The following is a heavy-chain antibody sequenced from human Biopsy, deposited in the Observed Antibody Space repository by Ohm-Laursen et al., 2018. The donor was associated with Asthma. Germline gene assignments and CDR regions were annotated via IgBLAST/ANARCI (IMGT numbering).Heavy chain of an antibody. V-gene: IGHV3-30*18. CDR2: ISFDGSNK. CDR3: AKDVFPGWELRRGPDY. J-gene: IGHJ4*02. Sequence: SLRRSCAASGFTFSNYGMHWVRQAPGKGLDWVAVISFDGSNKNYTDSVKGRFTIPRDNSRNTLHLQMNSLRAEDTAVYYCAKDVFPGWELRRGPDYWGQGTLVTVSS. D-gene: IGHD1-26*01. CDR1: GFTFSNYG.